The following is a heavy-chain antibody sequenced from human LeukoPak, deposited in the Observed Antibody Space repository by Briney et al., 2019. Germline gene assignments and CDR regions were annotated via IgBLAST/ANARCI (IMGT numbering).Heavy chain of an antibody. Sequence: SVKVSCKASGYTFISYGISWVRQAPGQGLEWMGWISAYNGNTDYAQKLQGRVTMTTDTSTSTAYMELRSLRSDDTAVYYCARGELRGYNYGPFDYWGQGTLVTVSS. CDR2: ISAYNGNT. V-gene: IGHV1-18*01. CDR3: ARGELRGYNYGPFDY. J-gene: IGHJ4*02. D-gene: IGHD5-18*01. CDR1: GYTFISYG.